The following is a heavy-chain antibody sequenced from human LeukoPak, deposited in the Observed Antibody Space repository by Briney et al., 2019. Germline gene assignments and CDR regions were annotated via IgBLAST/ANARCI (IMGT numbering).Heavy chain of an antibody. Sequence: ASVKVSCKASGGTFSSYAISWVRQAPGQGLEWMGGIIPIFGTANYAQKFQGRVTITADKSTSTAYMELSSLRSEDTAVYYCASGWFGELFHLDYWGQGTLVTVSS. D-gene: IGHD3-10*01. CDR2: IIPIFGTA. CDR1: GGTFSSYA. CDR3: ASGWFGELFHLDY. J-gene: IGHJ4*02. V-gene: IGHV1-69*06.